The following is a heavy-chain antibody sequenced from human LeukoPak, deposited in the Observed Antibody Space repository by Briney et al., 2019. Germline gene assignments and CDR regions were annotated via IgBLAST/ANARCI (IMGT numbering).Heavy chain of an antibody. J-gene: IGHJ4*02. CDR2: ISAYNGNT. D-gene: IGHD5-12*01. V-gene: IGHV1-18*01. Sequence: ASVKVSCMASGYTFTSYGVSWVRQAPGQGLEWMGWISAYNGNTNYAQKLQGRVTMTTDTSTSTAYMELRSLRSDDTAVYYCARGRYSGYDYYGFDYWGQGTLVTVSS. CDR3: ARGRYSGYDYYGFDY. CDR1: GYTFTSYG.